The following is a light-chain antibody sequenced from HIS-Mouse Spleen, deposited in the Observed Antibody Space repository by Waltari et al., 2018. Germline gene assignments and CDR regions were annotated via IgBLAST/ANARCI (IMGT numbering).Light chain of an antibody. CDR2: EDS. J-gene: IGLJ2*01. CDR3: YSTDSSGNHRV. V-gene: IGLV3-10*01. CDR1: ALPKNY. Sequence: SYELTQPPSVSVSPAQTARLTCSGDALPKNYAYWYQQKSGQAPVLVIYEDSKRRSGIPERFSGSSSGTMATLTISGAQVEDEADYYCYSTDSSGNHRVFGGGTKLTVL.